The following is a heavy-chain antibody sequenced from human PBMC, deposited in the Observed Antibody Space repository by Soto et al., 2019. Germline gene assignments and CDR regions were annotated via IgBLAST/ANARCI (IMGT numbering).Heavy chain of an antibody. V-gene: IGHV3-23*01. CDR2: ISGSGGST. CDR3: AKDQGSGYDFWSGYYYFDY. Sequence: GGSLRLSCAASGFTFSSYAMSWVRQAPGKGLEWVSAISGSGGSTYYADSVKGRFTISRDNSKNTLYLQMNSLRAEDTAVYYCAKDQGSGYDFWSGYYYFDYWGQGTLVTVSS. J-gene: IGHJ4*02. D-gene: IGHD3-3*01. CDR1: GFTFSSYA.